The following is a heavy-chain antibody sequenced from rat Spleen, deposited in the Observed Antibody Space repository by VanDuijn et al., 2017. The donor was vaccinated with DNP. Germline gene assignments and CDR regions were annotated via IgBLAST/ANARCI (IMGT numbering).Heavy chain of an antibody. V-gene: IGHV5-7*01. Sequence: EVQLAESGGGLVQPGGSLKLSCAASGFTSSDYNMAWVRQAPKKGLEWVATISYDGSSTYYRDSVKGRFTISRDNAKSTLYLQMDSLRSEDTATYYCARHYGGYSYYWYFDFWGPGTMVTVSS. D-gene: IGHD1-11*01. CDR3: ARHYGGYSYYWYFDF. J-gene: IGHJ1*01. CDR1: GFTSSDYN. CDR2: ISYDGSST.